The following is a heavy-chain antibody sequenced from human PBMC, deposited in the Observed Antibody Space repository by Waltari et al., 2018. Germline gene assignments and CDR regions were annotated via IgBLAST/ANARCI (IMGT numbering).Heavy chain of an antibody. Sequence: QVQLQQWGAGLLKPSETLSLTCAVYGGSFSGYYWSWIRQPPGKGLEWIGEINHSGSTNYTPSLKSRVTISVDTSKNQFSLKLSSVTAAYTAVYYCARGRVVVVPAANRYYYYGMDVWGQGTTVTVSS. CDR3: ARGRVVVVPAANRYYYYGMDV. V-gene: IGHV4-34*01. D-gene: IGHD2-2*01. CDR1: GGSFSGYY. CDR2: INHSGST. J-gene: IGHJ6*02.